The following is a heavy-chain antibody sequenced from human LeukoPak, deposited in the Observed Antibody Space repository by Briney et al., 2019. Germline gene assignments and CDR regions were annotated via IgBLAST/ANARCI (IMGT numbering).Heavy chain of an antibody. CDR3: AGSGWYNLGQKFDY. CDR1: GGTFSSYA. J-gene: IGHJ4*02. Sequence: SVKVSCKASGGTFSSYAISWVRQAPGQGLEWIGGIIPIFGTANYAQKFQGRVTITADESTSTAYMELSSLRSVDTAVYYCAGSGWYNLGQKFDYWGQGTLVTVSS. CDR2: IIPIFGTA. V-gene: IGHV1-69*13. D-gene: IGHD6-19*01.